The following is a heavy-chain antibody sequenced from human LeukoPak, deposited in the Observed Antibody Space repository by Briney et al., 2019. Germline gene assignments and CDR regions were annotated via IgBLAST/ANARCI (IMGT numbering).Heavy chain of an antibody. V-gene: IGHV4-61*02. D-gene: IGHD3-22*01. CDR2: IYTSGST. Sequence: SETLSLTCTVSGGSISSGSYYWSWIRQPAGKGLEWIGRIYTSGSTNYNPSLKSRVTISVDTSKNQFSLKLSSVTAADTAMYYCAREVWSSGFVGSDYWGQGTLVTVSS. CDR3: AREVWSSGFVGSDY. J-gene: IGHJ4*02. CDR1: GGSISSGSYY.